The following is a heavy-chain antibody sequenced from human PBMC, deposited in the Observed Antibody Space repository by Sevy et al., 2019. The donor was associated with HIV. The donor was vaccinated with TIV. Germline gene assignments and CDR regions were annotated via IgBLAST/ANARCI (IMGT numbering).Heavy chain of an antibody. CDR1: GGSISSSSYY. J-gene: IGHJ6*02. D-gene: IGHD3-3*01. CDR3: ARHISRDFWSQSYYYGMDV. CDR2: IYYGGGT. V-gene: IGHV4-39*01. Sequence: SETLSLTCTVSGGSISSSSYYWGWIRQPPGKGLEWIGSIYYGGGTYYNPSLRGRVTISVDTSKNQFSLKLSSVTAADTAVYYCARHISRDFWSQSYYYGMDVWGQGTTVTVSS.